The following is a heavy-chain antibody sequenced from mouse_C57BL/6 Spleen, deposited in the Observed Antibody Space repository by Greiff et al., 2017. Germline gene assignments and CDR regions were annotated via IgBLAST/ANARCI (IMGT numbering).Heavy chain of an antibody. D-gene: IGHD1-1*01. CDR2: IRSKSNNYAT. CDR3: VRQTTVVALDY. V-gene: IGHV10-1*01. J-gene: IGHJ2*01. Sequence: DVKLVESGGGLVQPKGSLKLSCAASGFSFNTYAMNWVRQAPGKGLEWVARIRSKSNNYATYYADSVKDRFTISRDDSESMLYLQMNNLKTEDTAMYYCVRQTTVVALDYWGQGTTLTVSS. CDR1: GFSFNTYA.